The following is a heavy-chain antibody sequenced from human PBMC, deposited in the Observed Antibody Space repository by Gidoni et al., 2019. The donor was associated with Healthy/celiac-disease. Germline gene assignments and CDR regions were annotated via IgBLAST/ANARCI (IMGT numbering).Heavy chain of an antibody. D-gene: IGHD3-22*01. CDR2: ISGSGGST. CDR3: AKDGTYYDSSGYYYY. Sequence: EVQLLESGGGLVQPGGSLRLSCAASGCTFSSHAMSWVRQAPGKGLAWVSAISGSGGSTYYADSVKCRFTISRDNSKNTLYLQMNSLRAEDTAVYYCAKDGTYYDSSGYYYYWGQGTLVTVSS. V-gene: IGHV3-23*01. J-gene: IGHJ4*02. CDR1: GCTFSSHA.